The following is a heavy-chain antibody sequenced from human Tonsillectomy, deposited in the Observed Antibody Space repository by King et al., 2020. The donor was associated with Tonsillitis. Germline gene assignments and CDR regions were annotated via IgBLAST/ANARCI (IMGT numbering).Heavy chain of an antibody. CDR2: IHNSGTT. D-gene: IGHD2-8*01. CDR3: ARDNNGGFMDV. J-gene: IGHJ3*01. V-gene: IGHV4-59*02. Sequence: VQLQESGPGLVKPSETLSLTCTVSGVSVGNHYWSWVRQPPGKGLEWIGFIHNSGTTNQSPSLKSRVTISQDTSKNQFSLILRSVTAADTAVYYCARDNNGGFMDVWGQGIMVTVSS. CDR1: GVSVGNHY.